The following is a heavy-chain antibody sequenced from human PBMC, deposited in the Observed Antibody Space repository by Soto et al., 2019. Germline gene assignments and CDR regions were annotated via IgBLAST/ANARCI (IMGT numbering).Heavy chain of an antibody. D-gene: IGHD3-3*01. CDR2: IDPSDSYT. J-gene: IGHJ6*02. V-gene: IGHV5-10-1*01. CDR3: ARNLNYDHYYYAMDI. CDR1: ESTFSTYR. Sequence: PGESLKISGKVSESTFSTYRISWVRQMPGKGLERMGRIDPSDSYTHYSPSFQGHVTISADKSISTAYLQWSSLRASDTAIYYCARNLNYDHYYYAMDIWGQGTTVTVSS.